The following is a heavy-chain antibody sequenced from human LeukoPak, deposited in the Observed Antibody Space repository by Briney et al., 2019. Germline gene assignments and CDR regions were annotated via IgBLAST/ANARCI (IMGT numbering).Heavy chain of an antibody. J-gene: IGHJ5*02. CDR1: GGSISSYY. Sequence: SETLSLTCTVSGGSISSYYWSWIRQPPGKGLEWIGYIYYSGSTNYNPSLKSRVTISVDTSKNQFSLKLSSVTAADTAVYYCARDIDYYGSGSSLTPVWFDPWGQGTLVTVSS. V-gene: IGHV4-59*01. CDR2: IYYSGST. CDR3: ARDIDYYGSGSSLTPVWFDP. D-gene: IGHD3-10*01.